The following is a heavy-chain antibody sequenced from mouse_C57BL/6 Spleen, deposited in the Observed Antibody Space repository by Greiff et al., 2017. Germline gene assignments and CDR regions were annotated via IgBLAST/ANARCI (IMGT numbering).Heavy chain of an antibody. V-gene: IGHV1-59*01. J-gene: IGHJ2*01. CDR3: ARSTMVTTGDYFDY. Sequence: VQLQQPGAELVRPGTSVKLSCKASGYTFTSYWMHWVKQRPGQGLEWLGVIDPSDSSTNYNQKFKGKATLTVDTSSSTAYMQLSSLTSEDSAVYYCARSTMVTTGDYFDYWGQGTTLTVSS. CDR1: GYTFTSYW. D-gene: IGHD2-2*01. CDR2: IDPSDSST.